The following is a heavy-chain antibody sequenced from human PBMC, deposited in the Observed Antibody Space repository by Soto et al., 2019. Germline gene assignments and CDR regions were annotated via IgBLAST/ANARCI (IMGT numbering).Heavy chain of an antibody. CDR1: GYTFTSYA. Sequence: QVQLVQSGAEVKKPGASVKVSCKASGYTFTSYAMHWVRQAPGQRLEWMGWINAGNGNTKYSQKFQGRVTITRDTSASTDYTELSRLRSEDTAVYYCASTAYSSDLYSYYFGMDVWGQRTTVTVSS. J-gene: IGHJ6*02. V-gene: IGHV1-3*01. D-gene: IGHD6-25*01. CDR3: ASTAYSSDLYSYYFGMDV. CDR2: INAGNGNT.